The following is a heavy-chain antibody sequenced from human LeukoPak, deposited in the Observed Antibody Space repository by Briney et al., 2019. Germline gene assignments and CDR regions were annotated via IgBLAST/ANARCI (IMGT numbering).Heavy chain of an antibody. CDR2: IYYSGST. J-gene: IGHJ4*02. CDR1: GGSISSYY. CDR3: AREGCSGGSCYGAYYFDY. D-gene: IGHD2-15*01. Sequence: SETLSLTCTVSGGSISSYYWSWIRQPPGKGLEWIGYIYYSGSTNYNPSLKSRVTMSVDTSKNQFSLKLSSVTAADTAVYYCAREGCSGGSCYGAYYFDYWGQGTLVTVSS. V-gene: IGHV4-59*12.